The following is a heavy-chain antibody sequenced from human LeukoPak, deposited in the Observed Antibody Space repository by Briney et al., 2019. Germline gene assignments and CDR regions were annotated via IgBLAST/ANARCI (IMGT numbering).Heavy chain of an antibody. CDR2: ISGSGGST. CDR3: AKGGITMIVVVIIYYFDY. Sequence: PGGSLRLSCAASGFTFSSYAMSWFRQAPGKGLEWVSAISGSGGSTYYADPVKGLFTISRDNSKNTLYLQMNSLRAEDTAVYYCAKGGITMIVVVIIYYFDYWGQGTLVTVSS. J-gene: IGHJ4*02. CDR1: GFTFSSYA. V-gene: IGHV3-23*01. D-gene: IGHD3-22*01.